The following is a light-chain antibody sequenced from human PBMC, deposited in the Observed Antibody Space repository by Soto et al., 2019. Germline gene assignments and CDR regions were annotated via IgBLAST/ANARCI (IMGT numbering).Light chain of an antibody. V-gene: IGLV4-69*01. J-gene: IGLJ2*01. Sequence: QSVLTQSPSASAALGASVKLTCTLSSGHSSYAIAWHQQQPEKGPLYLMKLNSAGSHSKGDGIPDRFSGSRSGAERYLTISSLHYDDEADYYCPPLGTGIKVVVGGTKLTVL. CDR2: LNSAGSH. CDR3: PPLGTGIKV. CDR1: SGHSSYA.